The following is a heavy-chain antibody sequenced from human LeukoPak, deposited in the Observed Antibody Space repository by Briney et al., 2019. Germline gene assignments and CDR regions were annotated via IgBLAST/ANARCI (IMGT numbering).Heavy chain of an antibody. J-gene: IGHJ5*02. CDR2: INHSGST. CDR3: ARGGFGYSSNNWFDP. CDR1: GGSFSGYY. D-gene: IGHD6-19*01. V-gene: IGHV4-34*01. Sequence: SETLSLTCAVYGGSFSGYYWSWIRQPPGKGLEWIGEINHSGSTNYNPSLKSRVTISVDTSKNQFSLKLSSVTAADTAVHYCARGGFGYSSNNWFDPWGQGTLVTVSS.